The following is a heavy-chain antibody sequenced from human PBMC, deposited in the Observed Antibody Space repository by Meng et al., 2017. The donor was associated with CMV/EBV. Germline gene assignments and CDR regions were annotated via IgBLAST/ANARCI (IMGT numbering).Heavy chain of an antibody. CDR3: ARLQDSSGYYRVVVTIDY. V-gene: IGHV3-48*03. CDR2: ISSSGSTI. D-gene: IGHD3-22*01. J-gene: IGHJ4*02. Sequence: LSLTCAASGFTFSSYEMNWVRQAPGKGLEWVSYISSSGSTIYYADSVKGRFTISRDNAKNSLYLQMNSLRAEDTAVYYCARLQDSSGYYRVVVTIDYWGQGTLVTVSS. CDR1: GFTFSSYE.